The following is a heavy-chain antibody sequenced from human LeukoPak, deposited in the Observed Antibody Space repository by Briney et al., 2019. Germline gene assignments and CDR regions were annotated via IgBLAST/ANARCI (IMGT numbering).Heavy chain of an antibody. Sequence: SETLSLTCTVSGDSISGGDYYWSWIRQPPGEGLEWIGYIYYSGSTNYNPSLKSRVTISVDTSKNQFSLKLSSVTAADTAVYYCARGSSGWYFDYWGQGTLVTVSS. V-gene: IGHV4-61*08. CDR2: IYYSGST. J-gene: IGHJ4*02. CDR1: GDSISGGDYY. CDR3: ARGSSGWYFDY. D-gene: IGHD6-19*01.